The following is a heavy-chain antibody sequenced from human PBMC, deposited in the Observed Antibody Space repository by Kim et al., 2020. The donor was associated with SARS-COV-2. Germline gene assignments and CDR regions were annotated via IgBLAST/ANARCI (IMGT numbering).Heavy chain of an antibody. CDR3: ARGFGSDCSGGSCYSISFDY. V-gene: IGHV3-33*01. CDR1: GFTFSSYG. J-gene: IGHJ4*02. Sequence: GGSLRLSCAASGFTFSSYGMHWVRQAPGKGLEWVAVIWYDGSNKYYADSVKGRFTISRDNSKNTLYLQMNSLRAEDTAVYYCARGFGSDCSGGSCYSISFDYWGQGTLVTVSS. CDR2: IWYDGSNK. D-gene: IGHD2-15*01.